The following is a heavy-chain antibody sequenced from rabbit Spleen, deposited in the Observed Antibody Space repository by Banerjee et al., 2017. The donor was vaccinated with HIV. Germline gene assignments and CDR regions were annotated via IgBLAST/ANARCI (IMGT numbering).Heavy chain of an antibody. J-gene: IGHJ4*01. CDR2: ISISSSGT. V-gene: IGHV1S45*01. CDR3: ARERIDALNMEFSL. Sequence: QEQLVESGGGLVKPGASLTLICKASGFSFSNSHWICWVRQAPGKGLEWIGCISISSSGTYYASWANGRFTISKTSSTTVDLKMTSLTAADTATYFCARERIDALNMEFSLWGPGTLVTVS. CDR1: GFSFSNSHW. D-gene: IGHD2-1*01.